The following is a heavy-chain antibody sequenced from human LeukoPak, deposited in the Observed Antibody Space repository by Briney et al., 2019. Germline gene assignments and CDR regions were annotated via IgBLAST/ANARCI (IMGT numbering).Heavy chain of an antibody. D-gene: IGHD6-19*01. CDR2: ISAYNGHT. Sequence: GASVKVSCKASGYTFSTYGISWVRQAPGQGLEWMGWISAYNGHTNYAQKFQGRVTMTIDTSTSTAYMELTSLTSDDTAVYYCARDKDLGAVAGTFDYWGQGTLVTVSS. J-gene: IGHJ4*02. CDR1: GYTFSTYG. V-gene: IGHV1-18*01. CDR3: ARDKDLGAVAGTFDY.